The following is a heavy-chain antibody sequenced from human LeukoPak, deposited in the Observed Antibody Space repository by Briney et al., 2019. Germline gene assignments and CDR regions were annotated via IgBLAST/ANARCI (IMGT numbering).Heavy chain of an antibody. CDR1: GFTFSSYA. Sequence: PGGSLRLSCAASGFTFSSYAMSWVRQAPGKGLEWVSAISGSGGSTYYADSVKGRFTISRDNSKNTLYLQMNSLRAEDTAVYYCAKVQLFFGTMVRGNYFDYWGQGTLVTVSS. J-gene: IGHJ4*02. V-gene: IGHV3-23*01. D-gene: IGHD3-10*01. CDR2: ISGSGGST. CDR3: AKVQLFFGTMVRGNYFDY.